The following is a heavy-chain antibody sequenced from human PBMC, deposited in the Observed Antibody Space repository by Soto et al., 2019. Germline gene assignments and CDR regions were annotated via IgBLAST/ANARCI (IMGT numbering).Heavy chain of an antibody. D-gene: IGHD1-1*01. Sequence: QVQLQESGPGLVKPSETLSITCTFSGGSVSSGSYYWSWIRQPPGKGLEWIGYIYYSGSTNYNPSLKSRVTRSVDTSTNQFSIKLSSVTAAATAVYCCARGVLYSWNAEDYWGQGTLVTVSS. CDR3: ARGVLYSWNAEDY. V-gene: IGHV4-61*01. CDR1: GGSVSSGSYY. J-gene: IGHJ4*02. CDR2: IYYSGST.